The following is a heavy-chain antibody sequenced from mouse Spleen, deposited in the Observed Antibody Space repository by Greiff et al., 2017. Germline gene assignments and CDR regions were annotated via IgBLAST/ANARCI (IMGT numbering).Heavy chain of an antibody. D-gene: IGHD1-1*01. CDR2: IYPGNSDT. CDR1: GYTFTSYW. V-gene: IGHV1-5*01. CDR3: TGERNYYGSSFAY. J-gene: IGHJ3*01. Sequence: VQLKQSGTVLARPGASVKMSCKTSGYTFTSYWMHWVKQRPGQGLEWIGAIYPGNSDTTYNQKFKGKAKLTAVTSASTAYMELSSLTNEDSAVYYCTGERNYYGSSFAYWGQGTLVTVSA.